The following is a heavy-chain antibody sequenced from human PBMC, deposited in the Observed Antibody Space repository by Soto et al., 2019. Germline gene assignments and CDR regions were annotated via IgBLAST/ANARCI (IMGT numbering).Heavy chain of an antibody. J-gene: IGHJ6*02. CDR1: GFTFGDYA. CDR2: IRSKAYGGTT. Sequence: PGGSLRLSCTASGFTFGDYAMSWFRQAPGKGLEWVGFIRSKAYGGTTGYAASVKGRFTISRDDSKSIAYLQMNSLKTEDTAVYYCTRDTPEPDYYYYYGMDVWGQGTTVTVSS. V-gene: IGHV3-49*03. CDR3: TRDTPEPDYYYYYGMDV.